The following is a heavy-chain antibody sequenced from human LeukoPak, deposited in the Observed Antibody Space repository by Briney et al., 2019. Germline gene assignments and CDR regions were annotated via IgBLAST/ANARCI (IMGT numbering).Heavy chain of an antibody. J-gene: IGHJ6*02. V-gene: IGHV3-30*18. CDR3: AKGRVGANGYYYYGMDV. D-gene: IGHD1-26*01. CDR1: GFTFSSFS. Sequence: GGSLRLSCAATGFTFSSFSMHWVRQAPGKGLEWVAVTSYDGSNKYYADSVKGRFTISRDNSKNTLYLQMNSLRTEDTAVYYCAKGRVGANGYYYYGMDVWGQGTRVTVSS. CDR2: TSYDGSNK.